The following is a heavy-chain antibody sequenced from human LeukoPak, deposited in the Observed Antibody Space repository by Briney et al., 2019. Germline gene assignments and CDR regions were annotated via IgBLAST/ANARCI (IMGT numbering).Heavy chain of an antibody. D-gene: IGHD5-24*01. Sequence: QAGGSLRLSCAASGFTFSSYSMNWVRQAPGKGLEWVSGIGGSGDTTYYADSVKGRFTISRDNSKNTVYLQMNSLRAEDTAVYYCAKDDGWLQYNYWGQGTLVTVSS. CDR2: IGGSGDTT. CDR1: GFTFSSYS. CDR3: AKDDGWLQYNY. J-gene: IGHJ4*02. V-gene: IGHV3-23*01.